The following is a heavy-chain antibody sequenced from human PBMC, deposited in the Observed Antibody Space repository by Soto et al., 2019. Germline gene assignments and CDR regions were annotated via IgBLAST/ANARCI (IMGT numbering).Heavy chain of an antibody. CDR2: ITDSGGST. Sequence: PVGSLRLSCAASGFTFNNYGMSWVRQAPGKGLEWVSAITDSGGSTYYADSVKGRFTISRDNSKNTVYLQMNSLRAEDTAVYYCAKAATVVTLYYFDYWGQGTLVTV. V-gene: IGHV3-23*01. CDR1: GFTFNNYG. J-gene: IGHJ4*02. D-gene: IGHD4-17*01. CDR3: AKAATVVTLYYFDY.